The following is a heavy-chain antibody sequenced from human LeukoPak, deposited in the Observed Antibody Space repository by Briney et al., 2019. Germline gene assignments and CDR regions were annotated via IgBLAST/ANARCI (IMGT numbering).Heavy chain of an antibody. V-gene: IGHV3-74*01. CDR2: INSDGSST. CDR3: AIWKELPPLDY. Sequence: GGSLRLSCAASGFTFSSYWMHWVRQAPGKGLVWVSRINSDGSSTSYADSVKCRFTISRDNAKNTLYLQMNSLRAEDTAVYYCAIWKELPPLDYWGQGTLVTVSS. J-gene: IGHJ4*02. CDR1: GFTFSSYW. D-gene: IGHD1-26*01.